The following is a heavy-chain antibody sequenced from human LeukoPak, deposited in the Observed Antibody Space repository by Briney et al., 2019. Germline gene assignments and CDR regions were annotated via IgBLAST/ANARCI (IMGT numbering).Heavy chain of an antibody. D-gene: IGHD3-10*01. CDR3: ARARGFGELLLYYFDY. CDR1: GGSFSGYY. Sequence: SETLSLTCAVYGGSFSGYYWSWIRQPPGKGLEWIGEINHSGSTNYNPSLKSRVTISVDTSKNQFSLKLSSVTAADTAVYHCARARGFGELLLYYFDYWGQGTQATVSS. CDR2: INHSGST. V-gene: IGHV4-34*01. J-gene: IGHJ4*02.